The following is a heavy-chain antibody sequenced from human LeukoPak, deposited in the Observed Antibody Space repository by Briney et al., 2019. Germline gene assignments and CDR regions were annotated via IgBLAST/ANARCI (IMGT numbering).Heavy chain of an antibody. CDR1: GFTFSSYS. D-gene: IGHD3-22*01. CDR2: ISSSSSYI. CDR3: ANAPPSGYYPPFFDY. Sequence: GGSLRLSCAASGFTFSSYSMNWVRQAPGKGLEWVSSISSSSSYIYYADSVKGRFTISRDNAKNSLYLQMNSLRAEDTAVYYCANAPPSGYYPPFFDYWGQGTLVTVSS. V-gene: IGHV3-21*01. J-gene: IGHJ4*02.